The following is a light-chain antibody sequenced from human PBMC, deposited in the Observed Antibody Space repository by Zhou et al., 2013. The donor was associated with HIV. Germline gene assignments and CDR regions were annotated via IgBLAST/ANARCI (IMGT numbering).Light chain of an antibody. Sequence: DIQMTQSPSTLSASIGDRVIITCRASQSISDWLAWYQQKPGKAPKLLIYKASNLQSGVPSRFSGRGAETEFNLTIDGLQEDDFATYFCQQYDNLWTFGQGTTV. CDR3: QQYDNLWT. J-gene: IGKJ1*01. CDR2: KAS. V-gene: IGKV1-5*03. CDR1: QSISDW.